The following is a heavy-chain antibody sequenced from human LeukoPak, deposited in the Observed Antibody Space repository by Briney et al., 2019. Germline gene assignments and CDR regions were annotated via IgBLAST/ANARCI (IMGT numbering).Heavy chain of an antibody. CDR1: GGSISSGSYY. CDR2: IFHNGNT. Sequence: SETLSLTCTVPGGSISSGSYYWSWIRQPAGKGLEWIGNIFHNGNTYYNPSLKSRVTMSIDTSKKQFSLKLRTATAADTAVYYCARIEDVTRGYNHAYYFDYWGQGTLVTVSS. D-gene: IGHD5-18*01. V-gene: IGHV4-61*09. CDR3: ARIEDVTRGYNHAYYFDY. J-gene: IGHJ4*02.